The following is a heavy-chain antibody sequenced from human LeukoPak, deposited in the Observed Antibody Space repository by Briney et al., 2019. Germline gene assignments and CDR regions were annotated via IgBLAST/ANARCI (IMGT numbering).Heavy chain of an antibody. Sequence: ASAKVSCKASGGTFSSYAISWVRQAPGQGLEWMGRINPNSGGTNYAQKFQGRVTMTRDTSISTAYMELSRLRSDDTAVYYCARESAAGFDYWGQGTLVTVSS. CDR3: ARESAAGFDY. J-gene: IGHJ4*02. CDR2: INPNSGGT. CDR1: GGTFSSYA. D-gene: IGHD6-13*01. V-gene: IGHV1-2*06.